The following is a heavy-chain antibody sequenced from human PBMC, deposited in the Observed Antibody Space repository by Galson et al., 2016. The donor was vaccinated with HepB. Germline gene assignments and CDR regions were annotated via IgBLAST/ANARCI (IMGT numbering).Heavy chain of an antibody. CDR1: GDLFSNGPYY. CDR3: ARVSSSIGNWFDT. D-gene: IGHD2/OR15-2a*01. V-gene: IGHV4-31*03. CDR2: INYSGTT. J-gene: IGHJ5*02. Sequence: TLSLPCTVPGDLFSNGPYYWTCIRQHPGKGLEWIGYINYSGTTYYNLSLKSRVTKSTEASKNLFSLKLRSVTAADTAVYYCARVSSSIGNWFDTWGQGTLVTVSS.